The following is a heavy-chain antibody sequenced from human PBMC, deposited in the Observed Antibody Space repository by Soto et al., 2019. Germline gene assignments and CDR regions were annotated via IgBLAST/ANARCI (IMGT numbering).Heavy chain of an antibody. CDR1: GGFISSSGYY. CDR2: IYYSGST. V-gene: IGHV4-39*01. D-gene: IGHD2-15*01. CDR3: ARHTPAISISDH. J-gene: IGHJ4*02. Sequence: SEALSVTWTVSGGFISSSGYYWGWIRQPPGKGLEWIGSIYYSGSTYYNPSLKSRVTISVDTSKNQFSLKLSSVTAADTAVYYCARHTPAISISDHWGQGTLVTVS.